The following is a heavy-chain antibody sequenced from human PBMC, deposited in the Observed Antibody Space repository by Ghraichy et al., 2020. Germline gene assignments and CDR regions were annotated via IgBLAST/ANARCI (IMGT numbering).Heavy chain of an antibody. Sequence: ASVKVSCKASGYTFTSYDINWVRQATGQGLEWMGWMNPNSGNTGYAQKFQGRVTITRNTSISTAYMELSSLRSEDTAVYYCARGTSGNWGSWYYAFDIWGQGTMVTVSS. V-gene: IGHV1-8*03. CDR2: MNPNSGNT. CDR1: GYTFTSYD. CDR3: ARGTSGNWGSWYYAFDI. J-gene: IGHJ3*02. D-gene: IGHD6-13*01.